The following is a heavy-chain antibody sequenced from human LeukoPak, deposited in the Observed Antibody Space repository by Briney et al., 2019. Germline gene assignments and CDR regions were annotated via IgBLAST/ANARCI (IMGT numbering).Heavy chain of an antibody. CDR2: IDPSDSYT. D-gene: IGHD2-2*01. CDR3: ATGGAVPAASELDY. CDR1: GYHFTSYW. J-gene: IGHJ4*02. V-gene: IGHV5-10-1*01. Sequence: GGSLEISCKGSGYHFTSYWIRWGRPLAGKGLEWVGRIDPSDSYTNYSPSFQGHVTISADKSISTAYLQWSSLKASDTAMYYCATGGAVPAASELDYWGQGTLVTVSS.